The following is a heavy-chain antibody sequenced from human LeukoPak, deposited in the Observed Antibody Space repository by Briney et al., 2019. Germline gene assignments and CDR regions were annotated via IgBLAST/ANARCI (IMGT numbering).Heavy chain of an antibody. J-gene: IGHJ3*02. CDR3: ARDSAYYYGSGSYYRFDAFDI. CDR2: ISSSSSTI. Sequence: PGGSLRLSCAASGFTFSSYSMNWVRQAPGKGLEWVSYISSSSSTIYYADSVKGRFTISRDNAKNSLYLQMNSLRGEDTAVYYCARDSAYYYGSGSYYRFDAFDIWGQGTMVTVSS. D-gene: IGHD3-10*01. CDR1: GFTFSSYS. V-gene: IGHV3-48*01.